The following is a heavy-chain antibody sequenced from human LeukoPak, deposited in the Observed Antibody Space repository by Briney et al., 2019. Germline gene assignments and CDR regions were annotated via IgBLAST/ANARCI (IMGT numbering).Heavy chain of an antibody. D-gene: IGHD5-18*01. CDR2: IYYSGST. CDR1: GGSISSYY. CDR3: ARSEADRIQLSY. Sequence: PSETLSLTCTVSGGSISSYYGSWIRQPPGKGLEWIGYIYYSGSTNYNPSLKSRVTISVDTSKNQFSLKLSTVTAADTAVYYCARSEADRIQLSYWGQGTLVTVSS. V-gene: IGHV4-59*01. J-gene: IGHJ4*02.